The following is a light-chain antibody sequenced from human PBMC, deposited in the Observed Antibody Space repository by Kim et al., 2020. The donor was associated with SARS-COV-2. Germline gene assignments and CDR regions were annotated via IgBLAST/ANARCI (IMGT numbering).Light chain of an antibody. CDR3: AAWDDSLSGRV. J-gene: IGLJ2*01. CDR1: SSDIGSNY. Sequence: GQRVTSSCSGSSSDIGSNYVYWYQQHPGTAPKLLIYRNNQRPSGVPDRFSGSKSGTSASLAISGLRSEDEADYYCAAWDDSLSGRVFGGGTQLTVL. CDR2: RNN. V-gene: IGLV1-47*01.